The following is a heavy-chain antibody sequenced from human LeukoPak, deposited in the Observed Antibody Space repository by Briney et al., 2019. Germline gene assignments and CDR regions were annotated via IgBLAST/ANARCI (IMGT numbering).Heavy chain of an antibody. CDR3: ARVMGIAVAGTDWFDP. CDR1: GGSISSYY. D-gene: IGHD6-19*01. V-gene: IGHV4-59*01. J-gene: IGHJ5*02. CDR2: IYYSGST. Sequence: ASETLSLTCTVSGGSISSYYWSWIRQPPGKGLEWIGYIYYSGSTNYNPSLKSRVTISVDTSKNQFSLKLSSVTAADTAVYYCARVMGIAVAGTDWFDPWGQGTLVTVSS.